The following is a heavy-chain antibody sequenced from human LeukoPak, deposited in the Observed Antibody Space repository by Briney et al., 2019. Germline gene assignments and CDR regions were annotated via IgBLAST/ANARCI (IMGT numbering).Heavy chain of an antibody. V-gene: IGHV3-23*01. J-gene: IGHJ3*02. CDR2: ISGSGGST. D-gene: IGHD1-26*01. Sequence: PGGSLRLSCAASGFTFSSYAMSWVRQAPGKGLEWVSAISGSGGSTYYADSVKGRFTISRDNSKSTLYLQMNSLRAEDTAVYYCAKDRKHSGSFEDAFDIWGQGTMVTVSS. CDR3: AKDRKHSGSFEDAFDI. CDR1: GFTFSSYA.